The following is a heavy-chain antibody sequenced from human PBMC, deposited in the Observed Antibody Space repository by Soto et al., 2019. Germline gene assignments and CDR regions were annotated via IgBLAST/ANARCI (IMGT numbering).Heavy chain of an antibody. CDR1: GFTFSSYD. CDR2: IGTTGDT. V-gene: IGHV3-13*01. Sequence: GGSLRLSCSASGFTFSSYDMHWVRQCTGKGLEWVSAIGTTGDTYYAGSVKGRFTISRENAKNSLYLQMNSLRAGDTAIYFCARAIGPTLFDYWGQGTLVTVSS. J-gene: IGHJ4*02. CDR3: ARAIGPTLFDY. D-gene: IGHD3-22*01.